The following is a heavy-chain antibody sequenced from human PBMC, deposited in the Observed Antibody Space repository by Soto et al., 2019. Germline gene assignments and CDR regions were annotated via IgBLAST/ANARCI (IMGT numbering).Heavy chain of an antibody. Sequence: SLRLSCAASGFTFSNYGMHCVRQAPGKGLEWVALISYDGSNTYYADSVKGRFTISRDNSKNTVYLQMSSLRPEDTAVYYCAKDNEYNWFDPWGQGTLVTVSS. CDR3: AKDNEYNWFDP. D-gene: IGHD1-1*01. J-gene: IGHJ5*02. CDR2: ISYDGSNT. CDR1: GFTFSNYG. V-gene: IGHV3-30*18.